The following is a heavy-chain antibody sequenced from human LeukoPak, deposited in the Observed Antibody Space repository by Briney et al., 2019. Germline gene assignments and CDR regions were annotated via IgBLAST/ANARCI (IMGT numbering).Heavy chain of an antibody. D-gene: IGHD6-13*01. CDR3: ASGGSSWYPYYYGMDV. V-gene: IGHV1-3*01. J-gene: IGHJ6*02. Sequence: GASVKVSCKASEYTFTSYAMHWVRQAPGQRLEWMGWINAGNGNTKYSQKFQGRVTITRDTSASTAYMELSSLRSEDTAVYYCASGGSSWYPYYYGMDVWGQGTTVTVSS. CDR1: EYTFTSYA. CDR2: INAGNGNT.